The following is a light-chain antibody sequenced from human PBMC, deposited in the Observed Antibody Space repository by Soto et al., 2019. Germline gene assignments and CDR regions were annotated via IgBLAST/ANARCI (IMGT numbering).Light chain of an antibody. CDR2: DAS. Sequence: TQSPGTLSASVGDRVIITCRASQSISSWLAWYQQKPGKAPKLLIYDASSLESGVPSRFSGSGSGTEFTLTISSLQPDDFATYYCQQYNSYRTFGQGTKVDIK. CDR1: QSISSW. J-gene: IGKJ1*01. V-gene: IGKV1-5*01. CDR3: QQYNSYRT.